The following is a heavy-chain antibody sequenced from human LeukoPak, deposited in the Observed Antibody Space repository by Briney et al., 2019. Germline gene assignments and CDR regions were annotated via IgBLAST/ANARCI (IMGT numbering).Heavy chain of an antibody. V-gene: IGHV3-7*01. CDR1: GFPFSGYW. J-gene: IGHJ4*02. D-gene: IGHD1-26*01. CDR3: ARDAYYDQSDY. Sequence: GGSLRLSCAASGFPFSGYWMTWVRQAPGKGLEWVANIKPDGGEKNYIDSVKGRFAISRDSSKNSMYLQMNSLRAEDTAVYYCARDAYYDQSDYWGPGALVTVSS. CDR2: IKPDGGEK.